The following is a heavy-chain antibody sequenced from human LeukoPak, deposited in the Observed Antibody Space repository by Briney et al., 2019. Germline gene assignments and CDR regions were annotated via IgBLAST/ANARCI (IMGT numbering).Heavy chain of an antibody. J-gene: IGHJ4*02. Sequence: GGSLRLSCAAPGFTFSRNWMSRVRQAPGKGLEWVANIKQDGSEKYYVDSVKSRFTISRDNAKNSLYLQMNSLRAEDTAVYYCASAAGWELGYWGQGTLVTVSS. CDR1: GFTFSRNW. V-gene: IGHV3-7*01. CDR2: IKQDGSEK. CDR3: ASAAGWELGY. D-gene: IGHD3-10*01.